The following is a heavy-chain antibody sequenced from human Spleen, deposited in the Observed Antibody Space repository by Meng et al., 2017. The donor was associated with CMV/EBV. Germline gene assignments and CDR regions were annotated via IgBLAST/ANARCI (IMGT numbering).Heavy chain of an antibody. CDR1: GDSLSNNAYY. Sequence: SETLSLTCSVSGDSLSNNAYYWAWIRQPPGKGLEWIGSIYYTGTTYYNAALKSRVTLSLDTSNNQFSLRLNSAAAADTAVYYCARDAICGSTNCYNENAFDIWGQGTMVTVSS. D-gene: IGHD2-2*02. CDR3: ARDAICGSTNCYNENAFDI. CDR2: IYYTGTT. J-gene: IGHJ3*02. V-gene: IGHV4-39*07.